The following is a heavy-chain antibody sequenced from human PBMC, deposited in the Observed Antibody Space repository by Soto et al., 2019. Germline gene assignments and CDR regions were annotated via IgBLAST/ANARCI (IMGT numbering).Heavy chain of an antibody. CDR3: ATNYGAGSTHFDY. V-gene: IGHV1-69*02. J-gene: IGHJ4*02. Sequence: QVQLVQSGAEVKKPGSSVKVSCAASEGTFDSYTINWVRQAPGLGPEWMGRIIPMVGMADYVQKFQGRVTLFADNSTSTAYIGLSSLRSEDTAVYYCATNYGAGSTHFDYWGQGTLVTVSS. CDR1: EGTFDSYT. CDR2: IIPMVGMA. D-gene: IGHD3-10*01.